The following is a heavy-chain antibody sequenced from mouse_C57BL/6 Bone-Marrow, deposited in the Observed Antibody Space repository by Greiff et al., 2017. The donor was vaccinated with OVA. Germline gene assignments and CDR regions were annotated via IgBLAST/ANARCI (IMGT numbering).Heavy chain of an antibody. D-gene: IGHD2-3*01. CDR2: IWGVGST. V-gene: IGHV2-6*01. J-gene: IGHJ4*01. Sequence: VMLVESGPGLVAPSQSLSITCTVSGFSLTSYGVDWVRQSPGKGLEWLGVIWGVGSTNYNSALKSRLSISKDNSKSQVFLKMNSLQTDDTAMYYCASYDGSLMDYWGQGTSVTVSS. CDR1: GFSLTSYG. CDR3: ASYDGSLMDY.